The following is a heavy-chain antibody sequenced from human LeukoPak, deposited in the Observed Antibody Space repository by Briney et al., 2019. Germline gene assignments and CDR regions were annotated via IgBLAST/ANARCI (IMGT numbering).Heavy chain of an antibody. Sequence: GGSLRLSCAASGFTFSSYEMNWVRQAPGKGLEWVSYISSSGSTMYYADSVKGRFTISRDNAKNSLYLQMNSLRAEDTAVYYCARTYDFWSGYLDYWGQGTLVTVSS. CDR3: ARTYDFWSGYLDY. V-gene: IGHV3-48*03. D-gene: IGHD3-3*01. CDR2: ISSSGSTM. J-gene: IGHJ4*02. CDR1: GFTFSSYE.